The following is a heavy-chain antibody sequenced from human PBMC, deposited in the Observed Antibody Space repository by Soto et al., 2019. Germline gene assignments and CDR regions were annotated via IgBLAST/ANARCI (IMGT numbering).Heavy chain of an antibody. V-gene: IGHV3-30-3*01. Sequence: GGSLRLSCAASGFTFSSYAMHWVRQAPGKGLEWVAVISYDGSNKYYADSVKGRFTISRDNSKNTLYLQMNSLRAEDTAVYYCARDPTGYCSSTSCYSPINYYYGMDVWGQGTTVTVSS. CDR1: GFTFSSYA. CDR3: ARDPTGYCSSTSCYSPINYYYGMDV. CDR2: ISYDGSNK. D-gene: IGHD2-2*02. J-gene: IGHJ6*02.